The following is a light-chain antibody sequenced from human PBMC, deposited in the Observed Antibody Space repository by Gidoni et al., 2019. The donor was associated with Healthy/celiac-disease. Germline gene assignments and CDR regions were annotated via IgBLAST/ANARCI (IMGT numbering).Light chain of an antibody. V-gene: IGKV1-5*03. J-gene: IGKJ4*01. CDR1: QSISSW. Sequence: DIQMTQSPSTLSASVGDRVTITCRASQSISSWLAWYQQKPGKAPKLLIYKASSLESGVPSRFSGSGSGTEFTLNISRVQPDDFATYYCKQDNSYLVTFGGGTKVEIK. CDR3: KQDNSYLVT. CDR2: KAS.